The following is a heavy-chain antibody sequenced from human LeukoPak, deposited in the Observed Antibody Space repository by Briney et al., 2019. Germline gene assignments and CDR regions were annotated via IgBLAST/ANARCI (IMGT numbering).Heavy chain of an antibody. V-gene: IGHV3-21*01. CDR2: ISSSSSYI. D-gene: IGHD5-18*01. CDR3: ARGRGYSYGYPDY. J-gene: IGHJ4*02. Sequence: GGSLRLSCAASGFTFDDYGMSWVRQAPGKGLEWVSSISSSSSYIYYADSVKGRFTISRDNAKNSLYLQMNSLRAEDTAVYYCARGRGYSYGYPDYWGQGTLVTVSS. CDR1: GFTFDDYG.